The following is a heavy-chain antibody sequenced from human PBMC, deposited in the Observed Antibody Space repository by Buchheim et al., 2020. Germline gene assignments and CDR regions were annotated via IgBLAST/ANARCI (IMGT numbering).Heavy chain of an antibody. V-gene: IGHV4-61*02. CDR3: ARETRFLEWLPYYYYGMDV. CDR1: GGSISSGSYY. Sequence: QVQLQESGPGLVKPSQTLSLTCTVSGGSISSGSYYWSWIRQPAGKGLEWIGRIYTSGSTNYNPSLKSRVTISVDTSKNQFLLKLSSVTAADTAVYYCARETRFLEWLPYYYYGMDVWGQGTT. CDR2: IYTSGST. D-gene: IGHD3-3*01. J-gene: IGHJ6*02.